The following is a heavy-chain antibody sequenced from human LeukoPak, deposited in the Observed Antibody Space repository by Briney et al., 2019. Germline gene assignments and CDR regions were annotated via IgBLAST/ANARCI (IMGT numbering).Heavy chain of an antibody. Sequence: PGRSLRLSCEASGFTFSSYGMHWVRQAPGKGLEWVAVISYDGSNKYYADSVKGRFTISRDNSKNTLYLQMNSLRAEDTAVYYCAKAPEYQLLWYYFDYWGQGTLVTVSS. CDR1: GFTFSSYG. CDR2: ISYDGSNK. J-gene: IGHJ4*02. V-gene: IGHV3-30*18. D-gene: IGHD2-2*01. CDR3: AKAPEYQLLWYYFDY.